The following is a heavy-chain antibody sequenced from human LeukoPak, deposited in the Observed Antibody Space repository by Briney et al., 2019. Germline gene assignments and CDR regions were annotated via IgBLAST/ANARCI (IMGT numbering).Heavy chain of an antibody. CDR2: IYPGDSDT. J-gene: IGHJ4*02. V-gene: IGHV5-51*01. CDR1: GYRFTSYW. D-gene: IGHD6-19*01. CDR3: ARSAVAGTFHFDY. Sequence: GGSLKISFKGSGYRFTSYWIGWVRPMPGKGLEWMGIIYPGDSDTRYSPSFQGQVTISADKSISTAYLQWSSLKASDTAMYYCARSAVAGTFHFDYWGQGTLVTVSS.